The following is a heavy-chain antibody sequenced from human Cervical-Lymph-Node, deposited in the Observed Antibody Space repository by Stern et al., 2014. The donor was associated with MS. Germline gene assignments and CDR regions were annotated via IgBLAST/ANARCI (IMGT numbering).Heavy chain of an antibody. CDR2: INPSGGST. V-gene: IGHV1-46*01. CDR3: AREVAGHRLGMMDV. CDR1: GYTFTSYY. J-gene: IGHJ6*02. D-gene: IGHD6-19*01. Sequence: VQLEESGAEVKTPGASVKLSCKASGYTFTSYYMHWVRQAPGQGLEWMGIINPSGGSTSYAQNFQGRVTVTRDTSTSTVYMELSSLRSEDTAVYYCAREVAGHRLGMMDVWGQGTSVTVSS.